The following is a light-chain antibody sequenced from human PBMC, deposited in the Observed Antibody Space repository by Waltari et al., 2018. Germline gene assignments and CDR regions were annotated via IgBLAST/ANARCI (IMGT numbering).Light chain of an antibody. V-gene: IGLV2-14*01. J-gene: IGLJ2*01. Sequence: HSAPTQPPSVSGSPGQSVTISCTGTSSDVGGYNYVSWYQQHPGKAPKLMIYGVSNRPSGVSDRFSGSKSGNTASLTISGLQAEDEAEYYCCSYTTSSTVLFGGGTRLTVL. CDR1: SSDVGGYNY. CDR2: GVS. CDR3: CSYTTSSTVL.